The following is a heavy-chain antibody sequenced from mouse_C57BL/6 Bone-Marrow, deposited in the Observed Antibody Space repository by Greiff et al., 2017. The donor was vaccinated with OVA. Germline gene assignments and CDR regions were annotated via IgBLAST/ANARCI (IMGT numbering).Heavy chain of an antibody. CDR3: ARGEDGNYFDY. Sequence: DVQLMASGGGLVKPGGSLKLSCAASGFTFSSYAMSWVRQTPEKRLEWVATISDGGSYTYYPDNVKGRFTISRDNAKNNLYLQMSHLKSEDTAMYYCARGEDGNYFDYWGQGTTLTVSS. V-gene: IGHV5-4*01. J-gene: IGHJ2*01. CDR1: GFTFSSYA. D-gene: IGHD2-1*01. CDR2: ISDGGSYT.